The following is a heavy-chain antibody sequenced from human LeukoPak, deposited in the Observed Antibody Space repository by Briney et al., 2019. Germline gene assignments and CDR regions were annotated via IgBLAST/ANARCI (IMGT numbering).Heavy chain of an antibody. Sequence: PGGSLRLSCAASGFTFSSYAMHWVRQAPGKGLEWVAVISYDGSNKYYADSVKGRFTISRDNSKNTLYLQMNSLRAEDTAVYYCARIIGDGATTVYWGQGTLVTVSS. CDR1: GFTFSSYA. V-gene: IGHV3-30-3*01. CDR2: ISYDGSNK. CDR3: ARIIGDGATTVY. D-gene: IGHD1-26*01. J-gene: IGHJ4*02.